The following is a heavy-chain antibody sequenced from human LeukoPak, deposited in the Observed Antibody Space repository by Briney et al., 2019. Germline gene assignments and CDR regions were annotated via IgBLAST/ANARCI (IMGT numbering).Heavy chain of an antibody. J-gene: IGHJ3*02. Sequence: GGSLRLSCAASGFSFSSFWMSWVRQAPGKGLEWVADIKEEGRTTYYVDSVKGRFTISRDNAKNTLYLQMNSLRAEDTAVYYCVVSYLYAFDIWGQGTMVTVSS. V-gene: IGHV3-7*02. CDR3: VVSYLYAFDI. CDR2: IKEEGRTT. D-gene: IGHD5-18*01. CDR1: GFSFSSFW.